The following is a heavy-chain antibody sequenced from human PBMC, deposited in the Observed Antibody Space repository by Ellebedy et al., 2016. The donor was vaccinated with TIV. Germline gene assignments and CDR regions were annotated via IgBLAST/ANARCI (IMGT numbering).Heavy chain of an antibody. J-gene: IGHJ5*02. CDR1: GYTFTSYG. Sequence: AASVKVSCKASGYTFTSYGISWVRQAPGQGLEWMGWISAYNGNTNYAQKLQGRATMTTDTSTSTAYMELRSLRSDDTAVYYCAREYRYCSSTSCYEHWFDPWGQGTLVTVSS. CDR3: AREYRYCSSTSCYEHWFDP. V-gene: IGHV1-18*01. D-gene: IGHD2-2*01. CDR2: ISAYNGNT.